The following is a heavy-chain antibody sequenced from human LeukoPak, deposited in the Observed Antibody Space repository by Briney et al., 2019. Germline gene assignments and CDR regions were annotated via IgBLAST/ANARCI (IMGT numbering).Heavy chain of an antibody. CDR2: ISYDGSNK. CDR3: AKEIIAVASRNWFDP. D-gene: IGHD6-19*01. V-gene: IGHV3-30*18. CDR1: GFTFSSYG. Sequence: GRSLRLSCAASGFTFSSYGMHWVRQAPGKGLEWVAVISYDGSNKYYADSVKGRFTISRDNSKNTLYLQMNSLRAEDTAVYYCAKEIIAVASRNWFDPWGQETLVTVSS. J-gene: IGHJ5*02.